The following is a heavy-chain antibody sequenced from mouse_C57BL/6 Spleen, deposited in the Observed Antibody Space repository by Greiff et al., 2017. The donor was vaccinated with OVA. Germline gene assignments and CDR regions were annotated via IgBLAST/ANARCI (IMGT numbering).Heavy chain of an antibody. Sequence: VKLVESGPELVKPGASVKISCKASGYAFSSSWMNWVKQRPGKGLEWIGRIYPGDGDTNYNGKFKGKATLTADKSSSTAYMQLSSLTSEDSAVYFCARSYYYGSSYFAYWGQGTLVTVSA. V-gene: IGHV1-82*01. J-gene: IGHJ3*01. D-gene: IGHD1-1*01. CDR2: IYPGDGDT. CDR3: ARSYYYGSSYFAY. CDR1: GYAFSSSW.